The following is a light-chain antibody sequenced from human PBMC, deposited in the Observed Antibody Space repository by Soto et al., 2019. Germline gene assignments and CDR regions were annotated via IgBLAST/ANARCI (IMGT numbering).Light chain of an antibody. CDR3: HQSHSLPIT. CDR2: TAS. CDR1: KSISAY. V-gene: IGKV1-39*01. J-gene: IGKJ5*01. Sequence: DIQMTQSPSSRSASVGDRVIITCRASKSISAYLNWYEQKQGKAPTLIIYTASSMQRGLPTRCRGSGSGKDFPLTITTLQPEDFATYYCHQSHSLPITFGQGTRLEIK.